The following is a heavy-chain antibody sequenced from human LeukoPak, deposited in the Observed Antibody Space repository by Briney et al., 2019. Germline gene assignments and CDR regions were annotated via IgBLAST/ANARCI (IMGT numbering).Heavy chain of an antibody. J-gene: IGHJ4*02. V-gene: IGHV3-23*01. CDR2: ISGSGGRT. Sequence: GGSLRLSGAASGFNFSSYAMSWARQGPGKGLEGVSAISGSGGRTYHADSVKGRFTISRVNSKNTLDLQMNRLRAEDTAVYYCAKCGVCPSGSCGGDCYYAYWGEGSLVTDSS. CDR3: AKCGVCPSGSCGGDCYYAY. CDR1: GFNFSSYA. D-gene: IGHD2-21*01.